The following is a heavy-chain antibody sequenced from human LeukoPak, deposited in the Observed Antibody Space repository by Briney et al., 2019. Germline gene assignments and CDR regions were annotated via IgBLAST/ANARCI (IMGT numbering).Heavy chain of an antibody. CDR2: IPYDGSNK. J-gene: IGHJ4*02. CDR1: GFTFSSYG. V-gene: IGHV3-30*18. CDR3: AKGSDYPDN. Sequence: PGGSLRLSCAASGFTFSSYGMHWVRQAPGKGLEWVAVIPYDGSNKYYADSVKGRFTISRDNSKNTLYLQMNSLRAEDTCVYYCAKGSDYPDNWGQGTLVTVSS.